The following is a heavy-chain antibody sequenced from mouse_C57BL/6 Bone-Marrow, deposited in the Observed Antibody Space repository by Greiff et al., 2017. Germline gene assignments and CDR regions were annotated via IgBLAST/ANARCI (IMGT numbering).Heavy chain of an antibody. J-gene: IGHJ3*01. D-gene: IGHD3-2*02. CDR2: IYPRSGNT. CDR3: AKDSSGYVWFAY. V-gene: IGHV1-81*01. CDR1: GYTFTSYG. Sequence: VQLQQSGAELARPGASVQLSCKASGYTFTSYGISWVKQRTGQGLEWIGEIYPRSGNTYYNEKFKGKATLTADKSSSTAYMELRSLTSEDSAVYFCAKDSSGYVWFAYWGQGNLVTVSA.